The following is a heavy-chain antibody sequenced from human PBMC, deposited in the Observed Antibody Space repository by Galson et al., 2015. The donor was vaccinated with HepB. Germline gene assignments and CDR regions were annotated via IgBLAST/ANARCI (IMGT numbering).Heavy chain of an antibody. J-gene: IGHJ4*02. V-gene: IGHV1-18*04. CDR1: GYTFTSYG. Sequence: SVKVSCKASGYTFTSYGISWVRQAPGQGLEWMGWISAYNGNTNYAQKLQGRVTMTTDTSTSTAYMELRSLRSDDTAVYYCARGTCSSTSCYLLAYYFDYWGQGTLVTVSS. CDR3: ARGTCSSTSCYLLAYYFDY. CDR2: ISAYNGNT. D-gene: IGHD2-2*01.